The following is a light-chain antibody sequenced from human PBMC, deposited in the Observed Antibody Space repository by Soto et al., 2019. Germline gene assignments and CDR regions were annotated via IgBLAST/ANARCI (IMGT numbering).Light chain of an antibody. CDR1: QGISSY. CDR2: AAS. Sequence: DIHLTQSPSSLSASVGDRVTITCRASQGISSYLAWYQQKLGKAPKLLIYAASTLQSGVPSRFSGSGSGTDFTLTISSLQPEDFATYYCQQLNSYPLTFGGGTKVDIK. V-gene: IGKV1-9*01. CDR3: QQLNSYPLT. J-gene: IGKJ4*01.